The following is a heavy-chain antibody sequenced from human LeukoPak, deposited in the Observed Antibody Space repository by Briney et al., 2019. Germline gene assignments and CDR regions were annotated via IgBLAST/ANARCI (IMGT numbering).Heavy chain of an antibody. J-gene: IGHJ4*02. V-gene: IGHV4-34*01. CDR3: ARRTGDGYNLYFDY. CDR2: INHSGST. Sequence: SETLSLTCAVYGGSFSGYYWSWIRQPPGKGLEWIGEINHSGSTNYNPSLKSRVTISVDTSKNQFSLKLSSVTAADTAVYYCARRTGDGYNLYFDYWGQGTLVTVSS. D-gene: IGHD5-24*01. CDR1: GGSFSGYY.